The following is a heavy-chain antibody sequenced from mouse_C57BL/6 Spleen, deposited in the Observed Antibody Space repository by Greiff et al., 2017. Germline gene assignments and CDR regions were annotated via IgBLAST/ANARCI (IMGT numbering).Heavy chain of an antibody. V-gene: IGHV1-82*01. D-gene: IGHD2-5*01. CDR2: IYPGDGDT. Sequence: QVQLQQSGPELVKPGASVKISCKASGYAFSSSWMNWVKQRPGKGLEWIGRIYPGDGDTNYNGKFKGKATLTADKSSSTAYMQLSSLTSEDSAVXFCAPYYSNGDYYAMDYWGQGTSVTVSS. CDR3: APYYSNGDYYAMDY. J-gene: IGHJ4*01. CDR1: GYAFSSSW.